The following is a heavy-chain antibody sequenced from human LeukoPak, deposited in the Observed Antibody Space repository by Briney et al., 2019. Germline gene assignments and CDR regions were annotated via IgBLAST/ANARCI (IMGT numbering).Heavy chain of an antibody. J-gene: IGHJ4*02. CDR2: IDPRDSDT. V-gene: IGHV5-51*01. CDR3: ARSRWFGELSGNSFDW. D-gene: IGHD3-10*01. Sequence: KRGESLKISCKGFGYTFTTYWIGWVRQLPGKGLEWMGVIDPRDSDTRYSPSFQGQVSISADKSVNTAYLQWSTLRASDSATYFCARSRWFGELSGNSFDWWGQGTLVTVSS. CDR1: GYTFTTYW.